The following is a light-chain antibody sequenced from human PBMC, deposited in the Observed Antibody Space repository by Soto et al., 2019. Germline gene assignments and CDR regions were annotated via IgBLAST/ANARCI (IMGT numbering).Light chain of an antibody. Sequence: QSVLTQSPSVSATPGQKVSISCSNMGTNYVSWYQQLPGPAPKLLIYDNYKRPSGIPDRFSGTKSGTSVTLDITGLQTVDDDDYYCGKWDSRLNVVVFGGGTKLTVL. CDR2: DNY. J-gene: IGLJ3*02. V-gene: IGLV1-51*01. CDR3: GKWDSRLNVVV. CDR1: NMGTNY.